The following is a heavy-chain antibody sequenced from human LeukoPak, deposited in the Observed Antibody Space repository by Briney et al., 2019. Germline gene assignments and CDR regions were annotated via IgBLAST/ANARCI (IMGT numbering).Heavy chain of an antibody. CDR2: INRSGGST. CDR3: ATSITILIGHYYGMDV. CDR1: GYTFTSYY. J-gene: IGHJ6*02. V-gene: IGHV1-46*01. Sequence: ASVKVSCKASGYTFTSYYIHWARQAPGQGLEWMGIINRSGGSTTYAQKFQGRVTMTEDTSTDTAYMELSSLRSEDTAVYYCATSITILIGHYYGMDVWGQGTTVTVSS. D-gene: IGHD3-3*01.